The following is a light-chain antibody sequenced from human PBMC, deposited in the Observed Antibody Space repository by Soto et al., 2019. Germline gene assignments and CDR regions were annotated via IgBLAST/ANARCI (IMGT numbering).Light chain of an antibody. V-gene: IGKV4-1*01. CDR2: WAS. Sequence: DIVMTQSPDSLSLSLGARSTINCNSSQSVLYSSNNKNYLAWYQQKPGQPPKLLIYWASTRESGVPDRFSGSGSGTDFTLTISSLQAEDVAVYYCQQYYSTLWTFGQGTKV. J-gene: IGKJ1*01. CDR3: QQYYSTLWT. CDR1: QSVLYSSNNKNY.